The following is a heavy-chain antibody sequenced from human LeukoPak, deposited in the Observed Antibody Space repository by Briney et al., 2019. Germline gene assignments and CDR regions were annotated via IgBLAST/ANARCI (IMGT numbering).Heavy chain of an antibody. Sequence: SGGSLRLSCAAAGFTFTSYSMNWVRQAPGRGLEWVSSISGDSIYIYCADSVRGRFTISRDNAKSSLFLQMNSLRAEDTAVYYCAKANWGTPFDYWGQGTLVTVSS. D-gene: IGHD7-27*01. CDR2: ISGDSIYI. V-gene: IGHV3-21*01. CDR1: GFTFTSYS. CDR3: AKANWGTPFDY. J-gene: IGHJ4*02.